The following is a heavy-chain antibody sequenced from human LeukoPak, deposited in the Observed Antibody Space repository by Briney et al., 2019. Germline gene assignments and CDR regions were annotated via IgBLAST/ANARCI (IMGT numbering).Heavy chain of an antibody. CDR2: IYYSGST. V-gene: IGHV4-39*01. CDR3: ARLSANYEMTFDY. CDR1: GGSISSSSYY. D-gene: IGHD1-7*01. J-gene: IGHJ4*02. Sequence: PSEALSLTCTVSGGSISSSSYYWGWIRQPPGKGLEWLGSIYYSGSTYYNPSLKSRVTISVDTSKNQFSLKLSSVTAADTAVYYCARLSANYEMTFDYWGQGTLVTVSS.